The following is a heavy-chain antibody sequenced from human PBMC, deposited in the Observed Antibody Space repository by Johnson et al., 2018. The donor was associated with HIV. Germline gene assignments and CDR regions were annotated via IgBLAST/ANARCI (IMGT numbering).Heavy chain of an antibody. D-gene: IGHD4-17*01. CDR1: GFPFSSYA. CDR2: ICGSDGST. CDR3: TTDDAPSYGDYGEAFDI. J-gene: IGHJ3*02. V-gene: IGHV3-23*04. Sequence: VQLVESGGGVVQPGRSLRLSCAASGFPFSSYAMSWVRQAPGKGLEWVSVICGSDGSTYYAGSVQGRFTISRDNSKNTLYLQMHSLKTEDTAVYYCTTDDAPSYGDYGEAFDIWGQGTMVTVSS.